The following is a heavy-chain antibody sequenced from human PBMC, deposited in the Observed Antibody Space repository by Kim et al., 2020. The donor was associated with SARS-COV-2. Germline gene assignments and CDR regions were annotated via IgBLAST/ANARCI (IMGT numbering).Heavy chain of an antibody. D-gene: IGHD1-7*01. CDR1: GYTFITYS. J-gene: IGHJ4*02. CDR3: ARQIVTGTTYRFDF. CDR2: ISPYTGDT. Sequence: ASVKVSCKASGYTFITYSITWVRQAPGQGPECMGWISPYTGDTDYAQKFQGRVTMTTDTSTSTAYMELRSLRFDDTAMYYCARQIVTGTTYRFDFWGQGSLVTVS. V-gene: IGHV1-18*01.